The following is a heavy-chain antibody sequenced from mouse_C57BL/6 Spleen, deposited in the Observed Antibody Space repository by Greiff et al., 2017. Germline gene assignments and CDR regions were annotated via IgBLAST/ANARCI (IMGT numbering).Heavy chain of an antibody. Sequence: EVQLQQSGPELVKPGASVKISCKASGYTFTDYYMNWVKQSHGKSLEWIGDINPNNGGTSYNQKFKGKGTLTVDTSSSTVYMQLRRLTSEDSAVYCWAYGSSLYFDYWGQGTTLTVSS. CDR1: GYTFTDYY. D-gene: IGHD1-1*01. CDR2: INPNNGGT. V-gene: IGHV1-26*01. J-gene: IGHJ2*01. CDR3: AYGSSLYFDY.